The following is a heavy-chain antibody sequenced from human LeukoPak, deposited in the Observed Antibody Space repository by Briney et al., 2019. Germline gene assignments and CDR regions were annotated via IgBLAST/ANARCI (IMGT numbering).Heavy chain of an antibody. CDR1: GGSFSGYA. V-gene: IGHV4-34*01. CDR2: INHSGST. J-gene: IGHJ4*02. D-gene: IGHD4-17*01. Sequence: SETLSLTCAVYGGSFSGYAWSWIRQPPGKGLEWIGEINHSGSTNYNPSLKSRVTILVDTSKKQFSLKLSSVTAADTAVYYCARQTTVTYHFDYRGQGTLVTVSS. CDR3: ARQTTVTYHFDY.